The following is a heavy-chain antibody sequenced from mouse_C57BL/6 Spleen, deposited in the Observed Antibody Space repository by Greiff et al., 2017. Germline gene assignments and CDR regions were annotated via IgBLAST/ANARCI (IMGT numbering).Heavy chain of an antibody. CDR3: TRPNPAY. Sequence: QVQLKESGAELVRPGASVTLSCKASGYTFTDYEMHWVKQTPVHGLEWIGAIDPETGGTAYNQKFKGKAILTADKSSSTAYMELRSLTSEDSAVYYCTRPNPAYWGQGTLVTVSA. CDR2: IDPETGGT. CDR1: GYTFTDYE. D-gene: IGHD6-1*01. V-gene: IGHV1-15*01. J-gene: IGHJ3*01.